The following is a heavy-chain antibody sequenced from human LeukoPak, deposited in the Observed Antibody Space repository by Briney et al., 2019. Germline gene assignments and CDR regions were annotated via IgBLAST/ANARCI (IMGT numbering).Heavy chain of an antibody. V-gene: IGHV3-30*03. CDR3: ARGGPYYYDSSGYYWLDY. Sequence: GGSLRLSCAASGFTFSSYGMHWVRQAPGKGLEWVAVISYDGSNKYYADSVKGRFTISRDNSKNTLYLQMNSLRAEDTAVYYCARGGPYYYDSSGYYWLDYWGQGTLVTVSS. D-gene: IGHD3-22*01. CDR1: GFTFSSYG. CDR2: ISYDGSNK. J-gene: IGHJ4*02.